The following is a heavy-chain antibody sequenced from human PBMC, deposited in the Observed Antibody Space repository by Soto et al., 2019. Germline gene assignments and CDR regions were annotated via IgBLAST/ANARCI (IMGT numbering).Heavy chain of an antibody. V-gene: IGHV1-69*13. D-gene: IGHD2-2*01. J-gene: IGHJ3*02. CDR1: GGTFSSYA. Sequence: SVKVSCKASGGTFSSYAISWVRQAPGQGLEWTGGIIPIFGTANYAQKFQGRVTITADESTSTAYMELSSLRSEDTAVYYCARARGYCISTSCYPTHDAFDIWGQGTMVTVSS. CDR3: ARARGYCISTSCYPTHDAFDI. CDR2: IIPIFGTA.